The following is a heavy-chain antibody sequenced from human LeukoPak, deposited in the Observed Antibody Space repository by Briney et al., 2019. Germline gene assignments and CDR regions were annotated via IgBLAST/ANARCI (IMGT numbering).Heavy chain of an antibody. D-gene: IGHD2-21*02. CDR2: IYYSGSS. CDR3: APEYCGADCYFDS. J-gene: IGHJ4*02. Sequence: PSETLSLTCTVSGGSVSRPSDYWAWIRQPPGKGLEWIEYIYYSGSSDYNPSLKSRVTISLDTSKNEFSLKLSSVTAADPAVYYCAPEYCGADCYFDSWGGGPVVPVSS. CDR1: GGSVSRPSDY. V-gene: IGHV4-61*01.